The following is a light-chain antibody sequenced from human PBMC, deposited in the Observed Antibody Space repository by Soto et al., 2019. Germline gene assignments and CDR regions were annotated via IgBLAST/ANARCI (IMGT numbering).Light chain of an antibody. CDR3: PVWEDNLKGVV. CDR2: YDD. Sequence: QSVLTQPPSVSEAPRQRVTISCSGSWSNIGNNAVNWYQQLPGKAPKLLIYYDDLLSSGVSDRFSGSKSGTSASLAISGLQSGDEADYYWPVWEDNLKGVVFGGGTKLTV. J-gene: IGLJ2*01. CDR1: WSNIGNNA. V-gene: IGLV1-36*01.